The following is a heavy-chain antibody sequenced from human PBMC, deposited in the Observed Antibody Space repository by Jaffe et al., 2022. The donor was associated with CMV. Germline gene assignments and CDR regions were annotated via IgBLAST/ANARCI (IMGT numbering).Heavy chain of an antibody. J-gene: IGHJ4*02. D-gene: IGHD2-15*01. CDR2: IYYSGST. V-gene: IGHV4-39*01. Sequence: QLQLQESGPGLVKPSETLSLTCTVSGGSISSSSYYWGWIRQPPGKGLEWIGSIYYSGSTYYNPSLKSRVTISVDTSKNQFSLKLSSVTAADTAVYYCARQWSVVATLSYYFDYWGQGTLVTVSS. CDR3: ARQWSVVATLSYYFDY. CDR1: GGSISSSSYY.